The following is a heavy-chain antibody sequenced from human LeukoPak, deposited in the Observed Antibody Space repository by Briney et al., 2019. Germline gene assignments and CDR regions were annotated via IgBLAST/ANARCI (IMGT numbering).Heavy chain of an antibody. CDR2: IYPGDSDT. Sequence: GESLKISCQGSGYSFTSYWIGWVRKMPGKGLEGMGIIYPGDSDTRYSPSFQGQVTISADKSISTAYLQWSSLKASDTAMYYCARLETAAADYYYYYYGMDVWGQGTTVTVSS. CDR1: GYSFTSYW. CDR3: ARLETAAADYYYYYYGMDV. J-gene: IGHJ6*02. D-gene: IGHD6-13*01. V-gene: IGHV5-51*01.